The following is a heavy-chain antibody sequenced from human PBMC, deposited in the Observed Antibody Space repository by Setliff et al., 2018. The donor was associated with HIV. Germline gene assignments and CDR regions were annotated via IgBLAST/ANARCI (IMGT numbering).Heavy chain of an antibody. V-gene: IGHV3-33*06. Sequence: GGSLRLSCAASGFTFSSYGMHWVRQAPGKGLEWVAVIWYDGSNKYYADSVKGRFTISRDDSKNTLYLQMNSLRAEDTAVYYCAKDRWGGKPYYFDYWGQGTLVTVSS. CDR1: GFTFSSYG. J-gene: IGHJ4*02. CDR2: IWYDGSNK. CDR3: AKDRWGGKPYYFDY. D-gene: IGHD7-27*01.